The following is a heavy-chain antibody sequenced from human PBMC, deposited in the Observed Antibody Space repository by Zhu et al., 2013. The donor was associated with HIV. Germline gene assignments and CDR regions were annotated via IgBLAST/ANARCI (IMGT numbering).Heavy chain of an antibody. D-gene: IGHD1-26*01. V-gene: IGHV1-24*01. CDR1: GYSLTELS. J-gene: IGHJ6*03. Sequence: QVQLLQSGAEVKKPGASVKVSCKVSGYSLTELSIHWVRQTPGKGLEWMGHFDPENGETVYAHNFQGRVTMAEDTSTDTAYMELSSLRSEDTAVYYCATGPNIGNYRYYYYYMDVWGKGTTVTVSS. CDR2: FDPENGET. CDR3: ATGPNIGNYRYYYYYMDV.